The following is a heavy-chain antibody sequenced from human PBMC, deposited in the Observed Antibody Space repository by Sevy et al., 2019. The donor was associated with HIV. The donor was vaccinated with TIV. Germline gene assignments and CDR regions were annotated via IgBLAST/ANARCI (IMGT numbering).Heavy chain of an antibody. CDR3: ARGSGRMIVVVTSPNWFDP. V-gene: IGHV4-34*01. CDR1: GGSFSGYY. CDR2: INHSGST. J-gene: IGHJ5*02. D-gene: IGHD3-22*01. Sequence: SETLSLTCAVYGGSFSGYYWSWIRQPPGKGLEWIGEINHSGSTNYNPSLKSRVTISVDTSKNQFSLKLSSVTAADTAVYYCARGSGRMIVVVTSPNWFDPWGQGTLVTVSS.